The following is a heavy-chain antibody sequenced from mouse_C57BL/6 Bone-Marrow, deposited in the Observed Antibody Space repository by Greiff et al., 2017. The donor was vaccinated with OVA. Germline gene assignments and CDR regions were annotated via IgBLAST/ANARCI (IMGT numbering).Heavy chain of an antibody. J-gene: IGHJ1*03. CDR3: ARLANYYGSRGWYFDV. CDR1: VYTFTSYT. D-gene: IGHD1-1*01. CDR2: INPSSGYT. Sequence: QVQLQQSGAELARPGASVKMSCKASVYTFTSYTMHWVKQRPGQGLEWIGYINPSSGYTKYNQKFKDKATLTADKSSSTAYMQLSSLTSEDSAVYYCARLANYYGSRGWYFDVWGTGTTVTVSS. V-gene: IGHV1-4*01.